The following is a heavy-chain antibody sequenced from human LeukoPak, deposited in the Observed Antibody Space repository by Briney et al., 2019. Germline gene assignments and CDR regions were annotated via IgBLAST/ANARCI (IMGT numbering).Heavy chain of an antibody. Sequence: GGSLRLSCAASGFTFSSYWMSWVRPAPGKGLEWVANIKQDGSEKYYVDSVKGRFTISRDNAKNSLYLQMNSLRAEDTAVYYCARTYYDILTGYPTFDYWGQGTLVTVSS. CDR2: IKQDGSEK. J-gene: IGHJ4*02. V-gene: IGHV3-7*01. CDR3: ARTYYDILTGYPTFDY. D-gene: IGHD3-9*01. CDR1: GFTFSSYW.